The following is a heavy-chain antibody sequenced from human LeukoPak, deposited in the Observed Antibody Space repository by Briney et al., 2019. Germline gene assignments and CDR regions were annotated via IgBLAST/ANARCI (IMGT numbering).Heavy chain of an antibody. CDR2: INSDGINT. CDR3: ARDLGQYYDTSDNWFDP. Sequence: GGSLRLSCAASGFTFSNYWMHWVRHAPGKGLVWVSRINSDGINTSYADSVKGRFTISRDNAKNTLNLQMNSLRAEDTAVYYCARDLGQYYDTSDNWFDPWGQGTLVTVSS. J-gene: IGHJ5*02. CDR1: GFTFSNYW. V-gene: IGHV3-74*01. D-gene: IGHD3-22*01.